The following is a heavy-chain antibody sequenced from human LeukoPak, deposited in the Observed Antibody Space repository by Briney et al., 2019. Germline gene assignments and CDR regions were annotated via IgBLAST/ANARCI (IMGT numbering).Heavy chain of an antibody. D-gene: IGHD6-19*01. CDR3: ARGGVAVAGTLWYFDP. V-gene: IGHV3-64*01. J-gene: IGHJ2*01. CDR2: ISSNGGST. Sequence: PGGSLRLSCAASGFTFSSYAMHWVRQAPGKGLEYVSGISSNGGSTYYANSVKGRFTVSRDNSKNTLYLQMGSPRAEDMAVYYCARGGVAVAGTLWYFDPWGRSTLVTVSS. CDR1: GFTFSSYA.